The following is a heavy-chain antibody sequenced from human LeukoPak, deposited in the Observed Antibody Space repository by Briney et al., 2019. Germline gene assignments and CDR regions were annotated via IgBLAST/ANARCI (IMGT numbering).Heavy chain of an antibody. CDR2: ISGGNHI. V-gene: IGHV3-69-1*02. J-gene: IGHJ5*02. D-gene: IGHD2-2*01. Sequence: GGSLRLSCEASGFTFSSYAMSWIRQAPGKGLEWVSSISGGNHIYYADSVKGRFTISRDNARNSLSLQMNALRAEDTAVYYCTREDCDNVRCYGASDAWGQGTLVTVSS. CDR3: TREDCDNVRCYGASDA. CDR1: GFTFSSYA.